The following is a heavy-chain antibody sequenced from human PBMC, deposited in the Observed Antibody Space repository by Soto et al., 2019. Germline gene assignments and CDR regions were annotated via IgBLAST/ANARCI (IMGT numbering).Heavy chain of an antibody. V-gene: IGHV4-34*01. D-gene: IGHD3-10*01. CDR1: GGSFSGYY. CDR3: ARGRRLLLWFGENTDFAY. J-gene: IGHJ4*02. CDR2: INHSGST. Sequence: SETLSLTCAVYGGSFSGYYWSWIRQPPGKGLEWIGEINHSGSTNYNPSLKSRVTISVDTSKNQFSLKLSSVTAADTAVYYCARGRRLLLWFGENTDFAYWGQGTLVTVSS.